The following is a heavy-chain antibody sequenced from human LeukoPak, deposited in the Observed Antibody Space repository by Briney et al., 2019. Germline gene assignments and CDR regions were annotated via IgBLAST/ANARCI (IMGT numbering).Heavy chain of an antibody. Sequence: GGSLRLSCAASGFTFSSYSMNWVRQAPGKGLVWVSSISSSSSYIYYADSVKGRFTISRDNAKNSLYLQMNSLRAEDTAVYYCARGSSGYSYGYDYWGQGTLVTVSS. CDR1: GFTFSSYS. CDR2: ISSSSSYI. V-gene: IGHV3-21*01. D-gene: IGHD5-18*01. CDR3: ARGSSGYSYGYDY. J-gene: IGHJ4*02.